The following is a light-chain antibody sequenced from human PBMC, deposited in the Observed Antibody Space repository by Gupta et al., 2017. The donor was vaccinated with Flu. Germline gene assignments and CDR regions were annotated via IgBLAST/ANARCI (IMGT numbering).Light chain of an antibody. CDR1: TDIGAHNY. V-gene: IGLV2-14*04. CDR2: DVN. CDR3: SSYRSSSALVM. J-gene: IGLJ3*02. Sequence: TDIGAHNYGSWYQQHPGKAPQLMIYDVNNRPSGVSNRFSGSKSGNTASLTISGLQAEDEAEYYCSSYRSSSALVMFGGGTKLTVL.